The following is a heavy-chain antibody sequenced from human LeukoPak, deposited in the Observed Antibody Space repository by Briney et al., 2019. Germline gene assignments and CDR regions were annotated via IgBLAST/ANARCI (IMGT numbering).Heavy chain of an antibody. V-gene: IGHV4-59*01. CDR1: GGCISSYY. D-gene: IGHD2-15*01. J-gene: IGHJ4*02. CDR2: IYYSGST. Sequence: SETLSLTCTVSGGCISSYYWSWIRQPPGKGLEWIGYIYYSGSTNYNPSLKSRVTISVDTSKNQFSLKLSSVTAADTAVYYCASLQGRYCSGGSCYYFDYWGQGTLVTVSS. CDR3: ASLQGRYCSGGSCYYFDY.